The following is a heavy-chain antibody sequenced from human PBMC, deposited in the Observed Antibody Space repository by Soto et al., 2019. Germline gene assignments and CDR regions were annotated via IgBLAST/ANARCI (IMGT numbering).Heavy chain of an antibody. CDR1: GYGFTNYW. V-gene: IGHV5-51*01. J-gene: IGHJ5*02. D-gene: IGHD1-26*01. CDR2: IYPGDSDT. CDR3: ARQDGSTAWFDA. Sequence: PGESLKISCYGSGYGFTNYWIAWVRQMPGKGLEWMGIIYPGDSDTRYSPSFQGQVTISADKSISTAYLQWSSLKASDTAMYYCARQDGSTAWFDARGQGTQVTVSS.